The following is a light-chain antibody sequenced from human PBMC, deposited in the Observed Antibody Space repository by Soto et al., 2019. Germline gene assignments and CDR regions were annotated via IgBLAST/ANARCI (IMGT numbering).Light chain of an antibody. J-gene: IGKJ4*01. Sequence: DIVMTQSPDSLAVSLGERATINCKSSQSVLYSSNNKNYLAWYQQKPGQPPTLLIYWASTRESGVPERFSGSGSGTNFTLTISSLQAEDVAVYFCQQYYSPPRTFGGGTKVEI. CDR3: QQYYSPPRT. V-gene: IGKV4-1*01. CDR2: WAS. CDR1: QSVLYSSNNKNY.